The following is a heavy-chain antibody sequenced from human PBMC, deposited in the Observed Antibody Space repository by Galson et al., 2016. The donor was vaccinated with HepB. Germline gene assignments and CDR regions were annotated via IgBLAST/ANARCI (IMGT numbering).Heavy chain of an antibody. D-gene: IGHD3-22*01. CDR1: GYTFSSYS. V-gene: IGHV3-21*01. CDR2: IASNSRYI. J-gene: IGHJ4*02. Sequence: SLRLSCAVSGYTFSSYSMNWVRQAPGKGLEWVSSIASNSRYINYADSVKGRFTMSRDNAKNSLYLQMNSLRAEDTAVYYCARGRNYYDSSGYYYDYFDYWGQGTLVTVSS. CDR3: ARGRNYYDSSGYYYDYFDY.